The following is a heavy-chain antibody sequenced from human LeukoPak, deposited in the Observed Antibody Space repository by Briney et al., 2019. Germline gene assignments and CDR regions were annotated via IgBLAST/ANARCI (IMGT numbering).Heavy chain of an antibody. CDR1: GGSISSSSYY. CDR3: ASSDYVWGSYRYMNWFDP. J-gene: IGHJ5*02. Sequence: PSETLSLTCTVSGGSISSSSYYWGWIRQPPGKGLEWIGSIYYSGSTYYNPSLKSRVTISVDTSKNQFSLKLSSVTAADTAVYYCASSDYVWGSYRYMNWFDPWGQGILVTVSS. V-gene: IGHV4-39*01. D-gene: IGHD3-16*02. CDR2: IYYSGST.